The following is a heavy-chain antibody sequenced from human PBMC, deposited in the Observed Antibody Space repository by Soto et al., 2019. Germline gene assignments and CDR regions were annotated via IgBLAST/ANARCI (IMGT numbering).Heavy chain of an antibody. CDR2: LYDGGST. CDR1: GGSISSGGYS. J-gene: IGHJ4*02. Sequence: SETLSLTCTVSGGSISSGGYSWSWIRQPPGKGLEWIGYLYDGGSTYSNPSLKSRVIMSVDRSKNQFSLNLSSVTAAATAVYYCARTPVTQIFDYWGPGTLVTVSS. CDR3: ARTPVTQIFDY. D-gene: IGHD4-17*01. V-gene: IGHV4-30-2*01.